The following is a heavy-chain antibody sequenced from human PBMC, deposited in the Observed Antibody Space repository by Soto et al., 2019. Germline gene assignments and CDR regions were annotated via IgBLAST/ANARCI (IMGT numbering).Heavy chain of an antibody. J-gene: IGHJ6*02. V-gene: IGHV1-24*01. Sequence: GASVKVSCKVSGYTLTELSMHWVRQAPGKGLEWMGGFDPEDGETIYAQKSQGRVTMTEDTSTDTAYMELSSLRSEDTAVYYCATPMRTIFGVVRYGMDVWGQGTTVTVSS. CDR3: ATPMRTIFGVVRYGMDV. D-gene: IGHD3-3*01. CDR2: FDPEDGET. CDR1: GYTLTELS.